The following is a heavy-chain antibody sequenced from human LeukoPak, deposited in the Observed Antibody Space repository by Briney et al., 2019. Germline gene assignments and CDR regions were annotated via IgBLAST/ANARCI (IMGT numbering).Heavy chain of an antibody. CDR1: GFSFSDYY. Sequence: GGSLRLSCEASGFSFSDYYMTWIRQPPGKGLEWIAYIRSGSTTIYYADSVKGRFTISRDDAKNSLFLQMNSLRAEDTAVYYCATIHSRPYWGQGTLVTVSS. J-gene: IGHJ4*02. CDR3: ATIHSRPY. D-gene: IGHD2-15*01. V-gene: IGHV3-11*01. CDR2: IRSGSTTI.